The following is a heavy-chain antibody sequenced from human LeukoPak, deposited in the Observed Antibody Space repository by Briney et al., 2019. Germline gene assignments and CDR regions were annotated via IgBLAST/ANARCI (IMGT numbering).Heavy chain of an antibody. CDR2: IYYSGST. CDR3: ARRRRRYFDY. V-gene: IGHV4-39*01. Sequence: SETLSLTCTVSGGSISSSSYYWGWIRQPPGKGLEWIGSIYYSGSTYYNPSLKSRVTTSVDTSKNQFSLKLSSVTAADTAVYYCARRRRRYFDYWGQGTLVTVSS. CDR1: GGSISSSSYY. J-gene: IGHJ4*02.